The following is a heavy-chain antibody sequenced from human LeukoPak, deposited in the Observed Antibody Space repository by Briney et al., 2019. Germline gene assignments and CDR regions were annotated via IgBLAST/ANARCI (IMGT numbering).Heavy chain of an antibody. CDR2: IYHSGST. J-gene: IGHJ6*03. CDR1: SGSISSHY. V-gene: IGHV4-59*11. Sequence: SETLSLTCTVSSGSISSHYWSWIRQSPGKGLEWIGYIYHSGSTNYNPSLQSRVTISVDTSKNQFSLKLSSVTAADTAVYYCARDNPSGYTYGYEHYFYYIDVWGKGTTVTVSS. D-gene: IGHD5-18*01. CDR3: ARDNPSGYTYGYEHYFYYIDV.